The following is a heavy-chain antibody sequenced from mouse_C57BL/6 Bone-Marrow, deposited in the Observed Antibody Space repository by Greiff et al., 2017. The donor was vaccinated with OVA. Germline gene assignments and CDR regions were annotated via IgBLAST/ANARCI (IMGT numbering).Heavy chain of an antibody. CDR1: GFTFSSYG. Sequence: EVKLMESGGDLVKPGGSLKLSCAASGFTFSSYGMSWVRQTPDKRLEWVATISSGGSYTYYPDSVKGRFTISRDNAKNTLYLHMSSLKSEDTAMYYCARNYYGYAMDYWGQGTSVTVSS. CDR2: ISSGGSYT. D-gene: IGHD1-1*01. CDR3: ARNYYGYAMDY. J-gene: IGHJ4*01. V-gene: IGHV5-6*01.